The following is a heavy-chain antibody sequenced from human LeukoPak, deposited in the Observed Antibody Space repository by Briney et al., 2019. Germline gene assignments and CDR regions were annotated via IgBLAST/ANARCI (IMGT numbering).Heavy chain of an antibody. V-gene: IGHV3-21*01. CDR2: ISGGSSFT. CDR1: GFSFSSFS. Sequence: GGSLRLSCSASGFSFSSFSMNWVRQAPGKGLEWVSYISGGSSFTYYVDSVKGRFTISRDNAKNSLYLQMNSLRAEDTAVYYCARDLGYSSGPNYWGQGTRVTVSS. J-gene: IGHJ4*02. CDR3: ARDLGYSSGPNY. D-gene: IGHD6-19*01.